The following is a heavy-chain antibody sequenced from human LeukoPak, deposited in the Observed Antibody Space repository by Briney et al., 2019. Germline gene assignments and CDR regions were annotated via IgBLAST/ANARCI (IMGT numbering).Heavy chain of an antibody. Sequence: GESLKISCKGSGYSFTTYWIGWVRQMPGKGLEWMGVIYPGDSDTRYSSSFQGQVTISADKSTSTAYLQWSSLKASDTAMYYCARPPTTMTKLAFDIWGQGTMVTVSS. V-gene: IGHV5-51*01. CDR1: GYSFTTYW. D-gene: IGHD4-17*01. CDR3: ARPPTTMTKLAFDI. J-gene: IGHJ3*02. CDR2: IYPGDSDT.